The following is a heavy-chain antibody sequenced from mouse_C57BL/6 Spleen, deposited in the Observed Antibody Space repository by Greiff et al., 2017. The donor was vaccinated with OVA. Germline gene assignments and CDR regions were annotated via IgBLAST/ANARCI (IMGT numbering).Heavy chain of an antibody. CDR2: IYPGSGST. CDR1: GYTFTSYW. V-gene: IGHV1-55*01. CDR3: AGSTIPRGWCFDV. Sequence: QVQLKQPGAELVKPGASVKMSCKASGYTFTSYWITWVKQRPGQGLEWIGDIYPGSGSTNYNEKFKSKATLTVDTSSSTAYMQLSSLTSEDSAVYYCAGSTIPRGWCFDVWGTGTTVTVSA. J-gene: IGHJ1*03. D-gene: IGHD2-1*01.